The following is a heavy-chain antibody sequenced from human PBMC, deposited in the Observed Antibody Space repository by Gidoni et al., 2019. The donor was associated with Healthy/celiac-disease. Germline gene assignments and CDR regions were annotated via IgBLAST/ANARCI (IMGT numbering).Heavy chain of an antibody. CDR1: VGPISSSD. J-gene: IGHJ4*02. V-gene: IGHV4-59*08. D-gene: IGHD6-13*01. CDR2: IYDSGRT. CDR3: GRKEGSTAAAGSGIDY. Sequence: QVQLHDSGPVLVKPSETLSLTCTVSVGPISSSDWSWIRQAPGKGLEWIGYIYDSGRTNYHPDPKSRGSITVEKYKNKSSHKQSYVTGADTAVYYCGRKEGSTAAAGSGIDYWGQGTLVTVSS.